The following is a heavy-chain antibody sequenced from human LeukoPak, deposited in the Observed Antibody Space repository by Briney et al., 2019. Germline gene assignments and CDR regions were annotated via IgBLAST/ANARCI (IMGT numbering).Heavy chain of an antibody. CDR1: GFTFSSYS. CDR3: ARQHIAVAGTSDY. Sequence: GGSLRLSCAASGFTFSSYSMNWVRQAPGKGLEWASSISSSSSYIYYADSVKGRFTISRDNAKNSLYLQMNSLRAEDTAVYYCARQHIAVAGTSDYWGQGTLVTVSS. CDR2: ISSSSSYI. V-gene: IGHV3-21*01. D-gene: IGHD6-19*01. J-gene: IGHJ4*02.